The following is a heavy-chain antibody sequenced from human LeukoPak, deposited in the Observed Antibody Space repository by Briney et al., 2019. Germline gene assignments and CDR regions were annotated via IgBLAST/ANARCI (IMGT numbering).Heavy chain of an antibody. CDR1: GYTFTSYG. CDR3: ARDRGYYYGSGRTRYYFDY. V-gene: IGHV1-18*01. D-gene: IGHD3-10*01. J-gene: IGHJ4*02. CDR2: ISAYNGNT. Sequence: ASVKVSCKASGYTFTSYGISWVRQAPGQGLEWMGWISAYNGNTNYAQKLQGRVTMTTDTSPSTAYMELRSLRSDDTAVYYCARDRGYYYGSGRTRYYFDYWGQGTLVTVSS.